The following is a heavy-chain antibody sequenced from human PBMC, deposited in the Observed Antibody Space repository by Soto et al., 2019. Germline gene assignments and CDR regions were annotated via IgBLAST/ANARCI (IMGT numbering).Heavy chain of an antibody. CDR1: GFTFSIYS. J-gene: IGHJ3*02. Sequence: DVQLLESGGGLVQPGGSLRISCAASGFTFSIYSMTWVRQAPGKGLEWVSTISGSGGGTYYIDSVKGRFTISRDNSKNTLYLQMNSLRAEDTAVYYCAKDWTSIWGQGTMVTVSS. V-gene: IGHV3-23*01. D-gene: IGHD3-3*01. CDR3: AKDWTSI. CDR2: ISGSGGGT.